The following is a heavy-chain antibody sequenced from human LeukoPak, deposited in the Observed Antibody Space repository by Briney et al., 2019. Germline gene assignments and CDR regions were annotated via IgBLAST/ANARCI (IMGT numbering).Heavy chain of an antibody. CDR3: ARKFWSGYSHIDY. D-gene: IGHD3-3*01. Sequence: GGSLRLSCAASGFAFSSYWMSWVRQAPGKGLEWVANIKQDGSEKYYVDSVKGRFTISRDNAKNSLYLQMNSLRAEDTAVYYCARKFWSGYSHIDYWGQGTLVTVSS. J-gene: IGHJ4*02. CDR1: GFAFSSYW. V-gene: IGHV3-7*01. CDR2: IKQDGSEK.